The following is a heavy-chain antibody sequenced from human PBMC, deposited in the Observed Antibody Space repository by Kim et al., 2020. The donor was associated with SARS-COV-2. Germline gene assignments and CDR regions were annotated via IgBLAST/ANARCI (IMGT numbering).Heavy chain of an antibody. J-gene: IGHJ6*02. CDR3: AKEISAGELPYYYYYGMDV. D-gene: IGHD1-26*01. V-gene: IGHV3-33*06. Sequence: GGSLRLSCAASGFTFSSYGMHWVRQAPGKGLEWVAVIWYDGSNKYYADSVKGRFTISRDNSKNTLYLQMNSLRAEDTAVYYCAKEISAGELPYYYYYGMDVWGQGTTVTVSS. CDR1: GFTFSSYG. CDR2: IWYDGSNK.